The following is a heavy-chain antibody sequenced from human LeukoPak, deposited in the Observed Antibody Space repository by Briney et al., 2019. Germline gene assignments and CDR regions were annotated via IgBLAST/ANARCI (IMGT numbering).Heavy chain of an antibody. Sequence: GESLKISCKGSGYSFTSYWIGWVRQMPGKGLEWMGIIYPGDSDTRYSPSFQGQVTISADTSISTAYLPWSSLKASDTAMYYCARAGDSSGYYPYYYYYYMDVWGKGTTVTVSS. J-gene: IGHJ6*03. CDR2: IYPGDSDT. V-gene: IGHV5-51*01. CDR1: GYSFTSYW. D-gene: IGHD3-22*01. CDR3: ARAGDSSGYYPYYYYYYMDV.